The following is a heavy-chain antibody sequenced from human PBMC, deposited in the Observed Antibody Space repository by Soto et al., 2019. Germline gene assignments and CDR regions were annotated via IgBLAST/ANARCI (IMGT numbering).Heavy chain of an antibody. V-gene: IGHV1-18*04. CDR2: ISAYNGNT. Sequence: ASVKVSCKASGYTFTSYGISWVRQAPGQGLEWMGWISAYNGNTNYAQKLQGRVTMTTDTSTSTAYMELRSLRSDDTAVYYCARERAHYYYDSSGYPAPHYWGQGTLVTVSS. CDR3: ARERAHYYYDSSGYPAPHY. CDR1: GYTFTSYG. D-gene: IGHD3-22*01. J-gene: IGHJ4*02.